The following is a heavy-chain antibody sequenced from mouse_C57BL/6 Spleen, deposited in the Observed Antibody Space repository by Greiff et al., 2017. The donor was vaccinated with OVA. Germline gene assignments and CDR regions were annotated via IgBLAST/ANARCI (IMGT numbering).Heavy chain of an antibody. J-gene: IGHJ2*01. V-gene: IGHV1-64*01. Sequence: QVQLQQPGAELVKPGASVKLSCKASGYTFTSYWMHWVKQRPGQGLEWIGMIHPNSGSTNYNEKFKSKATLTVDTSSSTAYMQLSSLTSEDSAVYYRARGGITTVVEYFDYWGQGTTLTVSS. CDR2: IHPNSGST. D-gene: IGHD1-1*01. CDR1: GYTFTSYW. CDR3: ARGGITTVVEYFDY.